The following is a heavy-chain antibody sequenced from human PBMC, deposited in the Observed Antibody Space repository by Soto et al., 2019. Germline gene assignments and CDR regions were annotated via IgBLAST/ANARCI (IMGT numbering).Heavy chain of an antibody. CDR1: GGSIRSNIYY. D-gene: IGHD3-22*01. J-gene: IGHJ4*02. CDR3: ASQHYYDTSGYYVVY. Sequence: QLQLQESGPALLKPSETLSLTCTVSGGSIRSNIYYWGWIRQPPGKGLEWIGNIDYSGSTYYDSSLQSRVTISIDTSKNQFSLKLSSVTATDTAVYYCASQHYYDTSGYYVVYWGQGTLVTVSS. CDR2: IDYSGST. V-gene: IGHV4-39*01.